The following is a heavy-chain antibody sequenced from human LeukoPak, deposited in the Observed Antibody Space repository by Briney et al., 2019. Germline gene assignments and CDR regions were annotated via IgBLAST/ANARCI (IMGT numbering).Heavy chain of an antibody. Sequence: GGPLRLSCAASGFPFRHYWMSWVRQAPEKGVEGVDNMKRGGSEKYYVDYVKGRFTISRDNAKNSLYLQMNSLRAEDTAVYYCARKAYAMDVWGKGTTVTVSS. CDR3: ARKAYAMDV. CDR1: GFPFRHYW. J-gene: IGHJ6*04. CDR2: MKRGGSEK. V-gene: IGHV3-7*03.